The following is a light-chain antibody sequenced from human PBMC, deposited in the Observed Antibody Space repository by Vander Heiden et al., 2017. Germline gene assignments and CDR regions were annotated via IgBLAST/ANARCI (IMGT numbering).Light chain of an antibody. CDR2: GAS. Sequence: EIVLTQSPGTLSLSPGERATLSCRASQSVSSSYLAWYQHKPGQAPRLLIYGASSRATGVPDRFSGSGSGTDFTLTISRLEPEDFAVYYCQHYGNSPGYTFGQGTKLEIK. V-gene: IGKV3-20*01. J-gene: IGKJ2*01. CDR1: QSVSSSY. CDR3: QHYGNSPGYT.